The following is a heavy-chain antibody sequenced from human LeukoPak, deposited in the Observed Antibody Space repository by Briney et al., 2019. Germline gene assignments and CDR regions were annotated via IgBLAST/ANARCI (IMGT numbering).Heavy chain of an antibody. D-gene: IGHD1-26*01. Sequence: GGSLRLSCAASGFTFSSYAMSWVRQAPGKGLEWVSAISGSGGSTYYAGSVEGRFTISRDNSKNTLYLQMNSLRAEDTAVYYCAKVVGATISLSGAGAFDYWGQGTLVTVSS. J-gene: IGHJ4*02. CDR3: AKVVGATISLSGAGAFDY. CDR1: GFTFSSYA. CDR2: ISGSGGST. V-gene: IGHV3-23*01.